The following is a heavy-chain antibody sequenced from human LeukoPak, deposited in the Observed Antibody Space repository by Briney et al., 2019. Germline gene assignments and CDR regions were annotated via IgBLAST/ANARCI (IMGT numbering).Heavy chain of an antibody. D-gene: IGHD3-16*01. CDR2: IYYSGST. CDR3: ARGHGGTAFDI. CDR1: GGSISSYY. V-gene: IGHV4-59*01. Sequence: SETLSLTCTVSGGSISSYYWSWIRQPPGKGLEWIGYIYYSGSTNYNPSLKSRVTISVDTSKNQFSLKLSSVTAADTAVYYCARGHGGTAFDIWGQGTMVTVSS. J-gene: IGHJ3*02.